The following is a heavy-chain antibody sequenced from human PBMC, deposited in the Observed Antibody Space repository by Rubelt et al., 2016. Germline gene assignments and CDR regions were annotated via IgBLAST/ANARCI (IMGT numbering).Heavy chain of an antibody. Sequence: MGGIIPISGTAKYAQKFQGKVTITADESTSTAYMELSSLRSEDTAVYYCARELGYCSSTSCYLQEYYYGMDVWGQGTTVTVSS. V-gene: IGHV1-69*01. CDR3: ARELGYCSSTSCYLQEYYYGMDV. CDR2: IIPISGTA. J-gene: IGHJ6*02. D-gene: IGHD2-2*01.